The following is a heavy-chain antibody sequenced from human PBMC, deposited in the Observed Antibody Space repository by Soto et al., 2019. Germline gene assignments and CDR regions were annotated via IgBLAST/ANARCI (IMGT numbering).Heavy chain of an antibody. CDR2: INPNSGGT. D-gene: IGHD4-17*01. V-gene: IGHV1-2*04. CDR1: GYTFTGYY. CDR3: ASDRHYGDYVFDP. J-gene: IGHJ5*02. Sequence: ASVKVSCKASGYTFTGYYMHWVRQAPGQGLEWMGWINPNSGGTNYAQKFQGWVTMTRDTSISTTYMELSRLRSDDTAVYYCASDRHYGDYVFDPWGQGTLVTVSS.